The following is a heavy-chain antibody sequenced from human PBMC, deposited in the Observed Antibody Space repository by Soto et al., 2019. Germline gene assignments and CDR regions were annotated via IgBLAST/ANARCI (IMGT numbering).Heavy chain of an antibody. D-gene: IGHD4-17*01. CDR1: GFTFSSYA. V-gene: IGHV3-23*01. CDR2: ISGSGGST. Sequence: HPGGSLRLSCAASGFTFSSYAMSWVRQAPGKGLEWVSAISGSGGSTYYADSVKGRFTISRDNSKNTLYLQMNSLRAEDTAVYYCAKTDHDYVFVDQFLVRGPFYYFDYWGQGTLVTVSS. CDR3: AKTDHDYVFVDQFLVRGPFYYFDY. J-gene: IGHJ4*02.